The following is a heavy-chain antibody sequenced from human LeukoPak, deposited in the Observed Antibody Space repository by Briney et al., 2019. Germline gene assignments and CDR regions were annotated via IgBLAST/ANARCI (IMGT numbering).Heavy chain of an antibody. CDR1: GGSFSGYY. D-gene: IGHD6-19*01. J-gene: IGHJ5*02. CDR3: ARDGGWPLNWFDP. CDR2: INHSGST. V-gene: IGHV4-34*01. Sequence: SETLSLTCAVYGGSFSGYYWSWIRQPPGKGLEWIGEINHSGSTNYNPSLKSRVTISVDTSKNQFSLKLSSATAADTAVYYCARDGGWPLNWFDPWGQGTLVTVSS.